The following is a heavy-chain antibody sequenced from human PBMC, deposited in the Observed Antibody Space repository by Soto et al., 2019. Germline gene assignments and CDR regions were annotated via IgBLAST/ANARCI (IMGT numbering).Heavy chain of an antibody. J-gene: IGHJ4*02. V-gene: IGHV3-21*01. CDR3: ATPYYYNH. CDR2: ITSNSDHI. Sequence: PGGSLRLSCAASGFMFSAYTMSWVRQAPGKGLEWLPSITSNSDHIDYADSVRGRFTVSRDNAGKSLYLQMDSLGAEDTGVYYCATPYYYNHWGPGTLVTV. CDR1: GFMFSAYT.